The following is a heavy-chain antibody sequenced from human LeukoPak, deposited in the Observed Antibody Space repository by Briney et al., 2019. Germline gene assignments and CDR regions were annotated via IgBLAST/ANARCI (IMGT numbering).Heavy chain of an antibody. CDR2: IYYSGST. D-gene: IGHD5-18*01. CDR1: GGSISSSNYH. J-gene: IGHJ5*02. V-gene: IGHV4-39*01. Sequence: PSETLSLTCTVSGGSISSSNYHWGWIRQPPGKGLEWIGSIYYSGSTYYNPSLKSRVTISVDTSKNQFSLKLSSVTAADTAVYYCAAAEYRYRNWFDPWGQGTLVTVSS. CDR3: AAAEYRYRNWFDP.